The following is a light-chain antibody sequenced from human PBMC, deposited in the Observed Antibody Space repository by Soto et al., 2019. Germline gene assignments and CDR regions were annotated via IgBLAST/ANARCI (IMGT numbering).Light chain of an antibody. Sequence: DIQMTQSPSTLPASVGDRVTITCRASQSISNWLAWYQQKPGKAPKLLIYKASSLESGVPSRFSGSGSGTEFTLTISSLQPDDFATYYCQQYNSYSPYTFGQGTKLEIK. CDR1: QSISNW. CDR2: KAS. CDR3: QQYNSYSPYT. V-gene: IGKV1-5*03. J-gene: IGKJ2*01.